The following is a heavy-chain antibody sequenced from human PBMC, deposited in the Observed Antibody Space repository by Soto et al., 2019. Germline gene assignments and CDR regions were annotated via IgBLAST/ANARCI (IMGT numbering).Heavy chain of an antibody. CDR2: IFHSGSS. Sequence: QVQLQESGPGLVQPSRTLSLICSVSGDSITSGNYYWSWVRQHPGKGLEWLAYIFHSGSSYYNPSLGSRLRVSVNTSRSQFSVCLPSGTAADSALYHGAGVSYFGSGAGLFGTWGPGILVTVSS. CDR1: GDSITSGNYY. CDR3: AGVSYFGSGAGLFGT. V-gene: IGHV4-31*02. D-gene: IGHD3-10*01. J-gene: IGHJ5*02.